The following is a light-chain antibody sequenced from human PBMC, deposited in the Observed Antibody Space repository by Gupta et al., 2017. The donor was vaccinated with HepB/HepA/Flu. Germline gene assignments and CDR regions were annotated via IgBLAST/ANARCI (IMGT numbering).Light chain of an antibody. CDR3: LLYLGRGSWV. Sequence: QTVVTQEPSFSVSPGGTVTLTCRLSSGSVSTTYYPSWYQQTPGQAPRTLIYSTNTRSSGVPDRFSGSLLGNKAALTITGAQADDESDYYCLLYLGRGSWVFGGGTKLTVL. V-gene: IGLV8-61*01. J-gene: IGLJ3*02. CDR1: SGSVSTTYY. CDR2: STN.